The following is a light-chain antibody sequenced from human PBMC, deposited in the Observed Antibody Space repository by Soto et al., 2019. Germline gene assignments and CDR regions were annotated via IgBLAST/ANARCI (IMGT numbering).Light chain of an antibody. V-gene: IGKV1-5*03. CDR2: EAS. J-gene: IGKJ1*01. Sequence: DIQMTQSPSTLSASVGDRVTITCRASQSISSWLAWYQQKPGKVPKLLIYEASSLQSGVPSRFSGSGSGTEFSFIFIILQPNDSVTYYCQQYNSYSGTFGQGTKVDIK. CDR3: QQYNSYSGT. CDR1: QSISSW.